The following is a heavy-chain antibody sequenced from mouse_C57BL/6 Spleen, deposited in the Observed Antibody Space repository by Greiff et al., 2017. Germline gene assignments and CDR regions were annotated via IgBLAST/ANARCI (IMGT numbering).Heavy chain of an antibody. J-gene: IGHJ4*01. CDR1: GFSLTSYA. Sequence: QVQLKQSGPGLVAPSQSLSITCTVSGFSLTSYAISWVRQPPGKGLEWLGVIWTGGGTNYNSARNSRLSISKDNSKSQVFLKRNSLQTDDTTRYYWARNYDEELVWGDYWGQGTSVTVSS. CDR3: ARNYDEELVWGDY. D-gene: IGHD2-12*01. CDR2: IWTGGGT. V-gene: IGHV2-9-1*01.